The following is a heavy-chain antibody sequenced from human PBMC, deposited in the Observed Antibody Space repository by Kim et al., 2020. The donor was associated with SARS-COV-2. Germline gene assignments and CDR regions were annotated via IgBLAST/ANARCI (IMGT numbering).Heavy chain of an antibody. CDR2: IWYDGSNK. Sequence: GGSLRLSCAASGFTFSSYGMHWVRQAPGKGLEWVAVIWYDGSNKYYADSVKGRFTISRDNSKNTLYLQMNSLRAEDTAVYYCASDYSSSWFYYYYYGMDVWGQGTTVTVSS. CDR1: GFTFSSYG. D-gene: IGHD6-13*01. CDR3: ASDYSSSWFYYYYYGMDV. J-gene: IGHJ6*02. V-gene: IGHV3-33*01.